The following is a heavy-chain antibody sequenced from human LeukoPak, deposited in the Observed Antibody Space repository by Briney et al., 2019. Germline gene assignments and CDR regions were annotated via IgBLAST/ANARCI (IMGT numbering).Heavy chain of an antibody. CDR3: ARSEPPYYYDSSGEGVADFDY. Sequence: GASVKVSCKASGGTFSSYAISWVRQAPGQGLEWMGGIIPIFGTANYAQKFQGRVTITADESTGTAYMELSSLRSEDTAVYYCARSEPPYYYDSSGEGVADFDYWGQGTLVTVSS. CDR2: IIPIFGTA. D-gene: IGHD3-22*01. CDR1: GGTFSSYA. J-gene: IGHJ4*02. V-gene: IGHV1-69*01.